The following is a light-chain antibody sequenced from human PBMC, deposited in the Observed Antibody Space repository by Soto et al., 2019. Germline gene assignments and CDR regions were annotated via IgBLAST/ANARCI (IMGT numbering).Light chain of an antibody. CDR2: GAS. CDR3: QQGGNWPLT. CDR1: QSVNSSY. J-gene: IGKJ5*01. V-gene: IGKV3D-20*02. Sequence: EIVLTQSPGTLSVSPGERVTLSCRASQSVNSSYLAWYQHKPGQAPRLLIYGASTRATGIPDRFSGSGSGTDFTLTIDNLEPEDFAVYYCQQGGNWPLTFGQGTR.